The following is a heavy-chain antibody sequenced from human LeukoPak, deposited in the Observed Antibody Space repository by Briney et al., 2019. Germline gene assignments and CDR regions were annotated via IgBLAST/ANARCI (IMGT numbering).Heavy chain of an antibody. CDR2: ISSNGGST. CDR3: AREGLGGDFNLYYFDY. J-gene: IGHJ4*02. D-gene: IGHD2-21*02. CDR1: GFTFSSYA. Sequence: GGSLRFSCAASGFTFSSYAMHWVRQAPGKGLEYVSAISSNGGSTYYANSVKGRFTISRDNSKNTLYLQMGSLRAEDMAVYYCAREGLGGDFNLYYFDYWGQGTLVTVSS. V-gene: IGHV3-64*01.